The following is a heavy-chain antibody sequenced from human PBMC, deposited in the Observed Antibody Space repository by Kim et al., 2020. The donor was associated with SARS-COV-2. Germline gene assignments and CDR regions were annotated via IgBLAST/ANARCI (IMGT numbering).Heavy chain of an antibody. CDR3: AREAYSSGWRSFDY. D-gene: IGHD6-19*01. Sequence: SQRCQGRVTITRDTSASTAYMELSSLRSEDTAVYYCAREAYSSGWRSFDYWGQGTLVTVSS. J-gene: IGHJ4*02. V-gene: IGHV1-3*01.